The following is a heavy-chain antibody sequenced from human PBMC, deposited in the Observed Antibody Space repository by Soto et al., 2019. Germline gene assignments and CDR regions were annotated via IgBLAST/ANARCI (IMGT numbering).Heavy chain of an antibody. CDR2: IIPILGIA. CDR1: GGTFSSYT. V-gene: IGHV1-69*02. CDR3: APDSSSWYDTNFDY. D-gene: IGHD6-13*01. Sequence: QVQLVQSGAEVKKPGSSVKVSCKASGGTFSSYTISWVRQAPGQGLEWMGRIIPILGIANYAQKFQGRVTITADKSTSTAYMELSSLRSEDTAVYYCAPDSSSWYDTNFDYWGQGTLFTVSS. J-gene: IGHJ4*02.